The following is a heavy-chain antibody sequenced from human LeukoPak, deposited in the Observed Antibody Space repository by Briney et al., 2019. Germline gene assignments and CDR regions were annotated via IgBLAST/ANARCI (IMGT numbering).Heavy chain of an antibody. J-gene: IGHJ4*02. CDR2: IYYGGST. D-gene: IGHD6-6*01. CDR3: ARFEYSSSSFDY. V-gene: IGHV4-39*07. CDR1: GGSISSSSYY. Sequence: SETLSLTCTVSGGSISSSSYYWGWIRQPPGKGLEWIASIYYGGSTYYNPSLKSRVTISVDTSKNQFSLKVSSVTAADTAVYYCARFEYSSSSFDYWGQGTLVTVSS.